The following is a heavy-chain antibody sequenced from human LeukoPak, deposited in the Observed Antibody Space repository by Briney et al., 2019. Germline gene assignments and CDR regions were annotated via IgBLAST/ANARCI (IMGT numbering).Heavy chain of an antibody. Sequence: SETLSLTCAVYGGSFSGYYWSWIRQPPGKGLEWIREINHSGSTNYNPSLKSRVTISVDTSKNQFSLKLSSVTAADTAVYYCARGGDDYVWGSYREFDYWGQGTLVTVSS. D-gene: IGHD3-16*02. J-gene: IGHJ4*02. CDR1: GGSFSGYY. CDR3: ARGGDDYVWGSYREFDY. V-gene: IGHV4-34*01. CDR2: INHSGST.